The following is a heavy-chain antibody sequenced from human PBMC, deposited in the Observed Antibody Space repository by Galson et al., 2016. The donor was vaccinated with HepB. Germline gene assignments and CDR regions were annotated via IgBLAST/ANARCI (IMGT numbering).Heavy chain of an antibody. V-gene: IGHV3-74*01. CDR2: INSDGSSS. CDR1: GFTFNDYW. Sequence: SLRLSCAASGFTFNDYWMHWVRQAPGRGLDWVSRINSDGSSSTYADSVKGRFTISRDNAKNTLYLQMNSLRAEDTTVYYCVRDMYGSYFAFDIWGQGTMVTVSS. J-gene: IGHJ3*02. CDR3: VRDMYGSYFAFDI. D-gene: IGHD1-26*01.